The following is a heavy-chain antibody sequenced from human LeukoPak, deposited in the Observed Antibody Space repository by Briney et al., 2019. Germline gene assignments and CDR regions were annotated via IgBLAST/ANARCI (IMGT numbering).Heavy chain of an antibody. V-gene: IGHV3-73*01. D-gene: IGHD6-19*01. CDR1: GFTFSGSA. J-gene: IGHJ5*02. CDR3: TRPRRDSSGWYNWFDP. Sequence: GGSLRLSCAASGFTFSGSAMHWVRQASGKGLEWVGRIRSKANSYATAYAASVKGRFTISRDDSKNTAYLQMNSLKTEDTAVYYCTRPRRDSSGWYNWFDPWGQGTLVTVSS. CDR2: IRSKANSYAT.